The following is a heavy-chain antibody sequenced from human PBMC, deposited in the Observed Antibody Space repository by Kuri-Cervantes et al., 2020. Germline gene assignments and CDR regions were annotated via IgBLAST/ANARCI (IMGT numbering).Heavy chain of an antibody. CDR1: GFTFDDYA. CDR2: ISWNSGSI. J-gene: IGHJ4*02. D-gene: IGHD3-10*01. CDR3: AKNYGSGSNIVDY. Sequence: GGSLRLSCAASGFTFDDYAMHWVRQAPGKGLEWVSGISWNSGSIGYADSVKGRFTISRDNAKNSLYLQMNSLRAEDTAVYYCAKNYGSGSNIVDYWGQGTLVTVSS. V-gene: IGHV3-9*01.